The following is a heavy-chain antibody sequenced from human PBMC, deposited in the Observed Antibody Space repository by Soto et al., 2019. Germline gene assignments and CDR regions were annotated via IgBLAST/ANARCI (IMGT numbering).Heavy chain of an antibody. CDR1: GYTFTSYA. Sequence: GASVKVCCKASGYTFTSYAMHWVRQAPGQRLEWMGWINAGNGNTKYSQKFQGRVTITRDTSASTAYMELSSLRSEGTAVYYCARDCGGYDFWFDPWGQGTLVTVSS. J-gene: IGHJ5*02. V-gene: IGHV1-3*01. CDR3: ARDCGGYDFWFDP. D-gene: IGHD5-12*01. CDR2: INAGNGNT.